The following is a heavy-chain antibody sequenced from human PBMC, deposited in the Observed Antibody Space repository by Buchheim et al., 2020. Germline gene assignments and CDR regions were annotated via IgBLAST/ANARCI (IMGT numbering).Heavy chain of an antibody. CDR3: TRGQAAPSDY. Sequence: EVQLVESGGGLVQPGGPLRLSCAASGFTFSSYSMNWVRQAPGKGLEWVSYISSSSDSIYYADSVEGRFTISRDNAKNSLYLQMNSLRAEDTAVYYCTRGQAAPSDYWGQGAL. J-gene: IGHJ4*02. V-gene: IGHV3-48*01. D-gene: IGHD2-15*01. CDR2: ISSSSDSI. CDR1: GFTFSSYS.